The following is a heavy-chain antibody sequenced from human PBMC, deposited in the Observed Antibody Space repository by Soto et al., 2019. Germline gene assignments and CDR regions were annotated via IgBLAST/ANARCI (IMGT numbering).Heavy chain of an antibody. CDR3: ARVGAGEPYDAFDV. CDR2: IYYSGST. Sequence: WETLSLTCTVSGGSISSYYWSWIRQPPGKGLEWIGYIYYSGSTNYNPSLKSRVTISVDTSKNQFSLKLSPVTAADTAVYYCARVGAGEPYDAFDVWGKGKIVPVSS. V-gene: IGHV4-59*01. CDR1: GGSISSYY. D-gene: IGHD3-16*01. J-gene: IGHJ3*01.